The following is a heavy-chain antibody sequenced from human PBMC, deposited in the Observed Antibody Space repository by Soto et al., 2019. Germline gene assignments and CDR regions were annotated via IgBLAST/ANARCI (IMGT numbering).Heavy chain of an antibody. J-gene: IGHJ4*02. V-gene: IGHV3-23*01. CDR2: ISGSGGST. CDR3: AKDQDSSGWSVDY. CDR1: GFTFSSYA. D-gene: IGHD6-19*01. Sequence: GGSLRLSCAVSGFTFSSYAMSWVRQAPGKGLEWVSGISGSGGSTYYADSVKGRLTISRDNSKNTLYLQMNSLRGEDTAVYYCAKDQDSSGWSVDYWGQGTLVTVSS.